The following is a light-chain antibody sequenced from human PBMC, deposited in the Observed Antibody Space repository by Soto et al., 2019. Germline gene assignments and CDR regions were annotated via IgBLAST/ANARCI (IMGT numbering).Light chain of an antibody. Sequence: DIQMPQSPSSLSASVGDRVTISCRESQTITTYLNWYQQKPGKAPQILIYGASILQSGVPSRFTGSGSGTDFTLTISSLQPDDFATYHCQQTHSTPWTFGQGTKVEIK. V-gene: IGKV1-39*01. CDR1: QTITTY. CDR2: GAS. J-gene: IGKJ1*01. CDR3: QQTHSTPWT.